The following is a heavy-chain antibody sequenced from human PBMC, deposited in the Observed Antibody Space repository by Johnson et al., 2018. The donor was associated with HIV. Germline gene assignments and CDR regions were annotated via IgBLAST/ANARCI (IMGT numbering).Heavy chain of an antibody. J-gene: IGHJ3*02. CDR2: IYSGGST. V-gene: IGHV3-53*01. D-gene: IGHD2-15*01. CDR1: GFIVSSNY. CDR3: ARDWAACSGGSCRGNAFEI. Sequence: VQLVESGGGLIQPGGSLRLSCAASGFIVSSNYMSWVRQAPGKGLEWVSVIYSGGSTYYADSVKGRFTISRDNPKNTLYLQMNSLRAEDTAVYYCARDWAACSGGSCRGNAFEIWGQGTMVTVSS.